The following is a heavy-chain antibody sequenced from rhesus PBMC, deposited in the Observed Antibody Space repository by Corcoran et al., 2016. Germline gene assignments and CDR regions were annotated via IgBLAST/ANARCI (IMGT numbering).Heavy chain of an antibody. D-gene: IGHD2-39*02. J-gene: IGHJ6*01. CDR1: GGSISGYYY. V-gene: IGHV4-73*01. CDR3: ASGAYCSGGVCPSYGLDS. CDR2: IYGNSAST. Sequence: QVQLQQWGEGLVKPSETLSLTCAVYGGSISGYYYWSWIRQPPGKGLECIGYIYGNSASTNYNPSLKNRVHISKDTSKSQFSLKLSSVTAADPAVDYCASGAYCSGGVCPSYGLDSWGQGVVVTVSS.